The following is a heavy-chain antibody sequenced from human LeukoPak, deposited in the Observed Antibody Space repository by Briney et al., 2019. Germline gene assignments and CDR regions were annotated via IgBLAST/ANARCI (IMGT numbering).Heavy chain of an antibody. Sequence: GGSLRPSVKAPGLILSSYWLHWFGQAQGKGRGWVARVTADGTGATYADSVRGRFTISRDNAKNTLYLQMNSLGAEDTAVYYCATYVVVPAGFYWGQGTLVSVSS. CDR2: VTADGTGA. V-gene: IGHV3-74*01. CDR1: GLILSSYW. J-gene: IGHJ4*02. CDR3: ATYVVVPAGFY. D-gene: IGHD2-21*02.